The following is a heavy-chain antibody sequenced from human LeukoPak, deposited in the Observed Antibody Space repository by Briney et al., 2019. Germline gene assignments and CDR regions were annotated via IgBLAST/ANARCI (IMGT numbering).Heavy chain of an antibody. D-gene: IGHD2-21*01. J-gene: IGHJ4*02. CDR3: TKDHRWALPD. Sequence: GGSLRLSCVASGFTFSNYGMHWVRQAPGQGLEWEAFIRYDRNYNTYYADSVKGRFTLSRDNSKNTLYLQMNSLRTEDTAVYYCTKDHRWALPDWGQGTLVTVSP. CDR2: IRYDRNYNT. CDR1: GFTFSNYG. V-gene: IGHV3-30*02.